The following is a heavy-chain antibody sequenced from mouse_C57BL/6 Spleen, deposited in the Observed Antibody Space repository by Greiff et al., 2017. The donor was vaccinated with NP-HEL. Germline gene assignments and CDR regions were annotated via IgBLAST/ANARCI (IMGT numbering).Heavy chain of an antibody. V-gene: IGHV1-81*01. Sequence: QVQLQQSGAELARPGASVKLSCKASGYTFTSYGISWVKQRTGQGLEWIGEIYPRSGNTYYNEKFKGKATLTADKSSSTAYMELRSLTSEDSAVYFCARDDSSDWFAYWGQGTLVTVSA. J-gene: IGHJ3*01. CDR2: IYPRSGNT. CDR1: GYTFTSYG. D-gene: IGHD3-2*02. CDR3: ARDDSSDWFAY.